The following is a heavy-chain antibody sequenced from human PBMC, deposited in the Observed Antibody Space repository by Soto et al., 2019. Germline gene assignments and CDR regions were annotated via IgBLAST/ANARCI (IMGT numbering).Heavy chain of an antibody. D-gene: IGHD1-26*01. CDR1: GYTFTSYG. J-gene: IGHJ4*02. Sequence: ASVKVSCKASGYTFTSYGISCVLQSPGQGLEWMGWISAYNGNTNYAQKLQGRVTMTTDTSTSTAYMELRSLRSGDTAVYYCARESYSGTRRYFDYWGQGTLVTVSS. V-gene: IGHV1-18*04. CDR2: ISAYNGNT. CDR3: ARESYSGTRRYFDY.